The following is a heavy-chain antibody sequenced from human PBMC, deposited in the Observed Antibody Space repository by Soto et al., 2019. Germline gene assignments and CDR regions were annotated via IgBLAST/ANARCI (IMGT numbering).Heavy chain of an antibody. CDR2: IYSGGST. Sequence: EVQLVETGGGLIQPGGSLILSCAASGFTVSNNYMSWVRQAPGKGLEWVSLIYSGGSTFYADSVKGRFTISRDNSKNTLFLQMNSLRAEDTAVYFCATYTSLDYWGQGTLVTVSS. CDR1: GFTVSNNY. D-gene: IGHD2-2*02. V-gene: IGHV3-53*02. CDR3: ATYTSLDY. J-gene: IGHJ4*02.